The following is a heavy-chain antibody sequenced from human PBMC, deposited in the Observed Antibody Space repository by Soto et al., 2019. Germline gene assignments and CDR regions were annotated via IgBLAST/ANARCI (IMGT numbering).Heavy chain of an antibody. J-gene: IGHJ6*02. V-gene: IGHV3-49*04. CDR2: IRSKAYGGTT. Sequence: PGGSLRLSCTASGFTFGDYAMSWVRQAPGKGLEWVGFIRSKAYGGTTEYAASVKGRFTISRDDSKSIAYLQMNSLKTEDTAVYYCTTWYYYDSSGYSHQDYYYYGMDVWGQGTTVTVSS. CDR1: GFTFGDYA. CDR3: TTWYYYDSSGYSHQDYYYYGMDV. D-gene: IGHD3-22*01.